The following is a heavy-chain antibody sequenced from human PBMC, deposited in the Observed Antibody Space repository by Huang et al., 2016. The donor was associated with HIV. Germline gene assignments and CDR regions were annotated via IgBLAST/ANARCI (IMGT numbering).Heavy chain of an antibody. CDR2: ISTDGTIK. D-gene: IGHD3-10*01. CDR1: GFAFCFFA. CDR3: ARTGSYYYGSGIYHFGDY. Sequence: QVQLVESGGGVVQPGRSLRLSCAASGFAFCFFARPWIRQAPGKGLQWLAVISTDGTIKNYADSVRGRFTSSRDNSKGTVYLQMNSLRPEDTAVYSCARTGSYYYGSGIYHFGDYWGQGTLVTVSS. J-gene: IGHJ4*02. V-gene: IGHV3-30*01.